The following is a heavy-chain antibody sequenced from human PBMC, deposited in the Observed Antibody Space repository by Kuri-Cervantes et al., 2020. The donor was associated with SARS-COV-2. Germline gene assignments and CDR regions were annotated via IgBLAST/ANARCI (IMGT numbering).Heavy chain of an antibody. Sequence: GESLKISCAASGFTFSSYWMTWVRQAPGKGLDWVANVRQDGRDKYYGDSVKGRFTISRDNSKNTLYLQMNSLRAEDTAVYYCAKDPTGSVWSGYYNYWGQGTLVTVSS. CDR3: AKDPTGSVWSGYYNY. CDR2: VRQDGRDK. D-gene: IGHD3-3*01. V-gene: IGHV3-7*01. J-gene: IGHJ4*02. CDR1: GFTFSSYW.